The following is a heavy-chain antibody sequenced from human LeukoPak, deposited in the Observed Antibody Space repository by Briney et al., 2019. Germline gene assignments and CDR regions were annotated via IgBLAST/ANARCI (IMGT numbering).Heavy chain of an antibody. Sequence: GGSLRLSCAASGFTLSSYTMNWVRQAPGKGLEWVSYINSASTTIYYTDSVKGRLTISRDNAKNSLYLQMNSLKDEDTAVYYCARGPYSGSYYFFDYWGQGALVTVSS. V-gene: IGHV3-48*02. CDR2: INSASTTI. J-gene: IGHJ4*02. D-gene: IGHD1-26*01. CDR3: ARGPYSGSYYFFDY. CDR1: GFTLSSYT.